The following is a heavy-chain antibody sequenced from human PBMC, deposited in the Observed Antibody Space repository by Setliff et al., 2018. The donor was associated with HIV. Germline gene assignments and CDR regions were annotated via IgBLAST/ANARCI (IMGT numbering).Heavy chain of an antibody. V-gene: IGHV3-23*01. D-gene: IGHD3-22*01. Sequence: LRLSCAASGFTFSGYAMSWVRQAPGKGLEWVSVISGSGDGTIYADSVKGRFTISRDNARNSLYLQMNRLRAEDTATYYCATCYYDRSGSKTLLRYFDLWGRGTLVTVSS. CDR3: ATCYYDRSGSKTLLRYFDL. J-gene: IGHJ2*01. CDR2: ISGSGDGT. CDR1: GFTFSGYA.